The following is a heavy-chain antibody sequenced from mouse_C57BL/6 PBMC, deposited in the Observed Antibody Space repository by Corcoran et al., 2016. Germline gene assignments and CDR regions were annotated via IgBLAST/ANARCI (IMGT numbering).Heavy chain of an antibody. CDR3: ASGAMDY. Sequence: QIQLVQSGPELKKPGETVKISCKASGYTFTTYGMSWVKQAPGKGLKWMGWINTYSGVPTYADDFKGRFAFSLETSASTAYLQINNLKNEDTATYFCASGAMDYWCQGTSVTVSS. V-gene: IGHV9-3*01. CDR1: GYTFTTYG. J-gene: IGHJ4*01. CDR2: INTYSGVP.